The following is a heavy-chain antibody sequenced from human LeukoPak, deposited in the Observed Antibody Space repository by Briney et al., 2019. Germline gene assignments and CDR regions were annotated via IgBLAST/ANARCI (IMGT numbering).Heavy chain of an antibody. D-gene: IGHD3-22*01. V-gene: IGHV4-38-2*02. J-gene: IGHJ4*02. Sequence: SETLSLTCTVSGYSISSGYYWGWLRQTPGKGLEWIGNIYHSGSTYYNPSLKSRVTISVDTSKNQFSLKLSSVTAADTAVYYCARYNYDKFLDYWGQGTLVTVSS. CDR2: IYHSGST. CDR3: ARYNYDKFLDY. CDR1: GYSISSGYY.